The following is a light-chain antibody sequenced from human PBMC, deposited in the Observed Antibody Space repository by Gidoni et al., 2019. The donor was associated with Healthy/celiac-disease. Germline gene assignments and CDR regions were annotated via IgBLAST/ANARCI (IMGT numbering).Light chain of an antibody. V-gene: IGKV1-5*03. CDR1: QSISSW. CDR3: QQYNSYPYT. CDR2: KAY. J-gene: IGKJ2*01. Sequence: DIQMTQSPSTLSASVGDRVTLTCRASQSISSWLAWYQQQPGKAPKLLIYKAYSLESGVPSMFSGSGSGTEFTLTISSLQPDDFATYYCQQYNSYPYTFXQXTKLEIK.